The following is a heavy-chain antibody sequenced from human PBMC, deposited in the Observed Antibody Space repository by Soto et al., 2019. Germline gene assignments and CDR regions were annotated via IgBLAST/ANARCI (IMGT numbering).Heavy chain of an antibody. CDR2: IYYSGST. D-gene: IGHD4-17*01. CDR1: GGSISSGGYY. J-gene: IGHJ4*02. V-gene: IGHV4-31*03. CDR3: ARAVHGDYVPFDY. Sequence: SETLSLTCTVSGGSISSGGYYWSWIRQHPGKGLEWIGYIYYSGSTYYNPSLKSRVTISVDTSKNQFSLKLSSVTAADTAVYYCARAVHGDYVPFDYWGQGTLVTVSS.